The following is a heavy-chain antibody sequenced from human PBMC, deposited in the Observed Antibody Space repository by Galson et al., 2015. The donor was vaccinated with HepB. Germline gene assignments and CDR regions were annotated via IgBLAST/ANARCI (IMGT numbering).Heavy chain of an antibody. CDR3: ARDDHSSGLEDY. V-gene: IGHV3-11*04. Sequence: SLRLSCAASGFTFSDVYMSWIRQAPGKGLEWVSYISSSGSTKYYADSVKGRFTISGDNAKNSMYLQMNSLRAEDTAVYYCARDDHSSGLEDYWGQGTLVTVSS. J-gene: IGHJ4*02. D-gene: IGHD3-22*01. CDR2: ISSSGSTK. CDR1: GFTFSDVY.